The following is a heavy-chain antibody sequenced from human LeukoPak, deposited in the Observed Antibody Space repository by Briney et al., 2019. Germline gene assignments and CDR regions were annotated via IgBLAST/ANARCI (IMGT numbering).Heavy chain of an antibody. V-gene: IGHV3-23*01. D-gene: IGHD2-2*02. Sequence: GGSLRLSCAASGFTFSSYAMSWVRQAPGKGLEGVSAISGSGGSTYYADSVKGRFTISRDNSKNTLYLQMNSLRAEDTAVYYCAKGLGYCSSTRCYTGFDAFDIWGQGTMVTVSS. CDR1: GFTFSSYA. CDR2: ISGSGGST. J-gene: IGHJ3*02. CDR3: AKGLGYCSSTRCYTGFDAFDI.